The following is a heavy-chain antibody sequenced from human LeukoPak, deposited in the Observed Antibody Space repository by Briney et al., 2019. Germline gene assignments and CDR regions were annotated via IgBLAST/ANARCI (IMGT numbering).Heavy chain of an antibody. CDR3: ARAAVEAIDY. CDR1: GGSISSGGYS. V-gene: IGHV4-30-2*01. J-gene: IGHJ4*02. Sequence: SQTLSLTCAVSGGSISSGGYSWSWIRQPPGNGLEWIGYIYHSGSTYYNPSLKSRVTISVDRSKNQFSLKLSSVTAADTAVYYCARAAVEAIDYWGQGTLVTVSP. CDR2: IYHSGST. D-gene: IGHD1-1*01.